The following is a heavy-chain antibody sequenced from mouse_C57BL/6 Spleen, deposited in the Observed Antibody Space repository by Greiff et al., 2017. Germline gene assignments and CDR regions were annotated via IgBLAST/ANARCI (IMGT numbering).Heavy chain of an antibody. CDR1: GYTFTEYT. V-gene: IGHV1-62-2*01. J-gene: IGHJ1*03. CDR2: FYPGSGSI. Sequence: QVHVKQSGAELVKPGASVKLSCKASGYTFTEYTIHWVKQRSGQGLEWIGWFYPGSGSIKYNEKFKDKATLTADKSSSTVYMELSRLTSEDSAVYFCARHEEGITTVVATPYWYFDVWGTGTTVTVSS. CDR3: ARHEEGITTVVATPYWYFDV. D-gene: IGHD1-1*01.